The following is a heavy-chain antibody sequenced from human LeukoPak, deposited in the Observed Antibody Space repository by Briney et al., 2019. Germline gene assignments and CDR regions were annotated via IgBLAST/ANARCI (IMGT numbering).Heavy chain of an antibody. CDR2: IKQDGSQK. CDR1: GFTFSRYW. D-gene: IGHD1-1*01. Sequence: PGGSLRLSCAASGFTFSRYWMSWVRQAPGKGLEWVANIKQDGSQKSYVDSVKGRFTISRDNANNLLYLQMNSLRAEDTAVYYCARGATDVTRWFDPWGQGTRVTVSS. V-gene: IGHV3-7*01. J-gene: IGHJ5*02. CDR3: ARGATDVTRWFDP.